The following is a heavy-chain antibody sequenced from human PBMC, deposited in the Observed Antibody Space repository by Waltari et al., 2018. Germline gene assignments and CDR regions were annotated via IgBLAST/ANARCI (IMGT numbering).Heavy chain of an antibody. V-gene: IGHV3-30*18. CDR2: ISYDGSNK. Sequence: QVQLVESGGGVVQPGRSLRLPCAASGFTFRSYGMHWVREAPGKGLWWMAVISYDGSNKYYADSVKSRFTISRDNSKNTLYLQMNGVRAEDTAVYYYAKVGGGSSFDYWGQGTLVTVSS. D-gene: IGHD3-16*01. CDR3: AKVGGGSSFDY. CDR1: GFTFRSYG. J-gene: IGHJ4*02.